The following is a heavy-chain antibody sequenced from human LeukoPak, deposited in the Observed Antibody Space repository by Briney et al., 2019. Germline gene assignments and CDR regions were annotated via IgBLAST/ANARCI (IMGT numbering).Heavy chain of an antibody. CDR1: GFSVSSNY. CDR2: ISSSSSYI. V-gene: IGHV3-21*01. D-gene: IGHD5-18*01. Sequence: GGSLRLSCAASGFSVSSNYMNWVRQAPGKGLEWVSSISSSSSYIYYADSVKGRFTISRDNAKNSLYLQMNSLRAEDTAVYYCARESGYSYGGSFDYWGQGTLVTVSS. J-gene: IGHJ4*02. CDR3: ARESGYSYGGSFDY.